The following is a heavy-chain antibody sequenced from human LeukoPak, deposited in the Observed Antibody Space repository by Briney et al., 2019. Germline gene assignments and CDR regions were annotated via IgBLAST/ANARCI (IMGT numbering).Heavy chain of an antibody. J-gene: IGHJ4*02. Sequence: SVKVSCKASGGTFSSYAISWVRQAPGQGLEWMGRIIPILGIANYAQKFPGRVTITADKSTSTAYMELSSLRSEDTAVYYCARGRDGYPYYFDYWGQGTLVTVSS. V-gene: IGHV1-69*04. CDR1: GGTFSSYA. CDR2: IIPILGIA. CDR3: ARGRDGYPYYFDY. D-gene: IGHD5-24*01.